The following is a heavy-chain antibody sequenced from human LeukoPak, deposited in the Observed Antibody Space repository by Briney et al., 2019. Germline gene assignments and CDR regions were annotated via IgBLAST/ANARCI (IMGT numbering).Heavy chain of an antibody. CDR2: IDWNDDK. CDR3: ARSTYHNYRRGYYSRGPDSYYFDY. CDR1: GFSLNTGGVC. J-gene: IGHJ4*02. D-gene: IGHD3-3*01. Sequence: SGPTLVRPTQTLTLTCTLSGFSLNTGGVCVSWFRQPPGKALEWLARIDWNDDKYYSTSLKTRLTISKDTSKNQVALTVTNMDPVDTATYFCARSTYHNYRRGYYSRGPDSYYFDYWGQGILVTVSS. V-gene: IGHV2-70*11.